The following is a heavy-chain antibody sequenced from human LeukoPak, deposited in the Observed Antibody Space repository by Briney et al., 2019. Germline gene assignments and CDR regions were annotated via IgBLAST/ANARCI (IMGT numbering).Heavy chain of an antibody. CDR3: ARDRSSYMDV. Sequence: SETLSLTCTVSGGSISSYYWTWIRQPPGKGLEWIGYIYYSGSTNYNPSLKSRVTISEDTSKNQFSLKLRSVTAADTAVYYCARDRSSYMDVWGKGTTVTISS. D-gene: IGHD3-10*01. V-gene: IGHV4-59*01. CDR2: IYYSGST. J-gene: IGHJ6*03. CDR1: GGSISSYY.